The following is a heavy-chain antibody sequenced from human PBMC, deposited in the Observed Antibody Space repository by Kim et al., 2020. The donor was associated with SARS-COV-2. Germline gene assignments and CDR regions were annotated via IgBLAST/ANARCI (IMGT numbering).Heavy chain of an antibody. Sequence: SVKVSCKASGGTFSSYAIIWVRQAPGQGLEWMGGIIPIFGTANYAQKFQGRVTITADESTSTAYMELSSLRSEDTAVYYCARTWSHISLYYYYGMDVWGQGTTVTVSS. J-gene: IGHJ6*02. CDR3: ARTWSHISLYYYYGMDV. V-gene: IGHV1-69*13. CDR2: IIPIFGTA. D-gene: IGHD2-15*01. CDR1: GGTFSSYA.